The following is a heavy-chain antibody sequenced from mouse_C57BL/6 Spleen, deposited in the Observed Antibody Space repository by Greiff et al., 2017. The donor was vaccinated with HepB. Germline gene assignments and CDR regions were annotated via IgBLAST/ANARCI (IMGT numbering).Heavy chain of an antibody. Sequence: EVMLVESGEGLVKPGGSLKLSCAASGFTFSSYAISWVRQTPEKRLEWVAYISSGGDYIYYADTVKGRFTISRDNARNTLYLQMSSLKSEDTAMYYCTREGELVPRGWFAYWGQGTLVTVSA. CDR1: GFTFSSYA. CDR3: TREGELVPRGWFAY. V-gene: IGHV5-9-1*02. CDR2: ISSGGDYI. D-gene: IGHD5-1*01. J-gene: IGHJ3*01.